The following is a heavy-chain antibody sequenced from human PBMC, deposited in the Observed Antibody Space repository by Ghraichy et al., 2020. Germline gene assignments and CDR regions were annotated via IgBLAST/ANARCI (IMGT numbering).Heavy chain of an antibody. Sequence: ASVKVSCKASGYTFTSYGISWVRQAPGQGLEWMGWISTHTGKTNYEQEIQARVTLTTDTSTSTAYMELRSLRSDDTAVYYCARADHYYDGGDYWGQGTLVTVSS. CDR1: GYTFTSYG. CDR2: ISTHTGKT. V-gene: IGHV1-18*04. J-gene: IGHJ4*02. CDR3: ARADHYYDGGDY. D-gene: IGHD3-22*01.